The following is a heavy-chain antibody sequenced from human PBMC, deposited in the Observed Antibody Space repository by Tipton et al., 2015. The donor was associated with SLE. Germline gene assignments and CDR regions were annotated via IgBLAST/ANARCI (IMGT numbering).Heavy chain of an antibody. CDR2: IRYDGSNK. J-gene: IGHJ4*02. V-gene: IGHV3-30*02. D-gene: IGHD6-6*01. Sequence: SLRLSCAASRFTFSSYGMHWVRQAPGKGLEWVAFIRYDGSNKYYADSVKGRFTISRDNSKNTLYLQMNSLRAEDTAVYYCAKVRSSSPGFDYWGQGTLVTVSS. CDR1: RFTFSSYG. CDR3: AKVRSSSPGFDY.